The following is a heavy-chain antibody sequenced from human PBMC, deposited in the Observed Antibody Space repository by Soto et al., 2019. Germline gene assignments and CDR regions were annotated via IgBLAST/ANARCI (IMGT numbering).Heavy chain of an antibody. V-gene: IGHV3-74*01. CDR1: GFSLGPYW. J-gene: IGHJ4*02. Sequence: TGGSLRLSCAASGFSLGPYWMHWVRQVPGKGLVWVARINGDGSTTNYADSVKGRFTISRDNAKNTLYLQMNSLRAEDTAVYHSARAQIPGEYWGQGTLVTVSS. CDR3: ARAQIPGEY. CDR2: INGDGSTT.